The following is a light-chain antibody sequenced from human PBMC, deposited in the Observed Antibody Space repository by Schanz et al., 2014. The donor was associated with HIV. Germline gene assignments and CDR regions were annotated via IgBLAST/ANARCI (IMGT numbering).Light chain of an antibody. V-gene: IGKV3-20*01. CDR1: QSVSNNY. CDR2: DAS. Sequence: EIVLTQSPGTLSLSPGERATLSCRASQSVSNNYLAWYQQKHGQAPRLLMYDASSRATGIPDRFSGSGSGSAFTLIISRLEPADIAVYYCQQYGGSPTFGQGTKVEIK. J-gene: IGKJ1*01. CDR3: QQYGGSPT.